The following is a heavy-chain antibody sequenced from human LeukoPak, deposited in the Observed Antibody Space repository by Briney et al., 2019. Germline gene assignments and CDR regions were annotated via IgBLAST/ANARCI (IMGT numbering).Heavy chain of an antibody. CDR2: ISVYNGNT. J-gene: IGHJ4*02. CDR3: ARAPHDDVWGSYRFSNVDY. CDR1: GYTFTSYG. Sequence: ASVKVSCKASGYTFTSYGIYWVRQAPGQGLEWVGWISVYNGNTNYAPKLQGRATMTTDTSTSTAYMELRSLRSDDTAVYYCARAPHDDVWGSYRFSNVDYWGQGTLVTVSS. V-gene: IGHV1-18*01. D-gene: IGHD3-16*02.